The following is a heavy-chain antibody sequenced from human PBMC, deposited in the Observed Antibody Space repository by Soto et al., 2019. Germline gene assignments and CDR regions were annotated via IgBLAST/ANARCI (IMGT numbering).Heavy chain of an antibody. V-gene: IGHV4-39*01. Sequence: PETLSLTCTVSGGSISSSSYYWGWIRQPPGKGLEWIGSIYYSGSTYYNPSLKSRVTISVDTSKNQSSLKLSSVTAADTAVYYCAVPAAIFDYWGQGTLVTVSS. CDR2: IYYSGST. CDR1: GGSISSSSYY. J-gene: IGHJ4*02. D-gene: IGHD2-2*02. CDR3: AVPAAIFDY.